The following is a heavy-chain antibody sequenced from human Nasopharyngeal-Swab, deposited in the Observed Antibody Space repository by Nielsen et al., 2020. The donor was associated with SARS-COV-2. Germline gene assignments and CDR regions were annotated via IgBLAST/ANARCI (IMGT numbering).Heavy chain of an antibody. CDR1: GFTFSSYA. CDR2: IKSKTDGGTT. D-gene: IGHD3-10*01. J-gene: IGHJ4*02. CDR3: TIGENYYGSGSQRDY. Sequence: GESLKISCAAPGFTFSSYAMSWVRQAPGKGLEWVGRIKSKTDGGTTDYAAPVKGRFTISRDDSKNTLYLQMNSLKTEDTAVYYCTIGENYYGSGSQRDYWGQGTLVTVSS. V-gene: IGHV3-15*01.